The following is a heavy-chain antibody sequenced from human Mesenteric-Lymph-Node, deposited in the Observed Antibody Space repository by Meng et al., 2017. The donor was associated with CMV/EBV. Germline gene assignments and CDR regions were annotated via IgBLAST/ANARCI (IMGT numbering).Heavy chain of an antibody. V-gene: IGHV3-30*02. CDR2: IRFDGSDK. D-gene: IGHD1-1*01. CDR1: GFTISEYG. Sequence: GGSLRLSCAASGFTISEYGMHWVRQAPGKGLEWVAFIRFDGSDKYYADSVKGRFTISRDISKNTLYLQMNSLRAEDTALYYCAKDYVEAFDSWGQGTLVTV. J-gene: IGHJ4*02. CDR3: AKDYVEAFDS.